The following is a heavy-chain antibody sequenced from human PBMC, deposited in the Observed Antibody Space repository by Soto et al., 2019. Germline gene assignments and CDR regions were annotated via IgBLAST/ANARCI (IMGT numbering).Heavy chain of an antibody. CDR3: ARGCSSTSCYEILPRTGFDP. J-gene: IGHJ5*02. D-gene: IGHD2-2*01. V-gene: IGHV3-11*05. Sequence: PGGSLRLSCAASGFTFSDYYMSWIRQAPGKGLEWVSYISSSSSYTNYADSVKGRFTISRDNAKNSLYLQMNSLRAEDPAVYYCARGCSSTSCYEILPRTGFDPWGQETLVTVSS. CDR1: GFTFSDYY. CDR2: ISSSSSYT.